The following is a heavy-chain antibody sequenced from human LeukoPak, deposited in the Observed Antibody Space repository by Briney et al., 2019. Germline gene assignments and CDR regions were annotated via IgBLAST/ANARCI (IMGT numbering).Heavy chain of an antibody. CDR1: GFTFDEHA. D-gene: IGHD3-10*01. J-gene: IGHJ4*02. CDR2: ISYDGSNK. Sequence: GGSLRLPCAASGFTFDEHAFHWVRQGPGKGLEWVAVISYDGSNKYYADSVKGRFTISRDNSKNTLYLQMNSLRAEDTAVYYCAKLSAGSTPFDYWGQGTLVTVSS. CDR3: AKLSAGSTPFDY. V-gene: IGHV3-30-3*01.